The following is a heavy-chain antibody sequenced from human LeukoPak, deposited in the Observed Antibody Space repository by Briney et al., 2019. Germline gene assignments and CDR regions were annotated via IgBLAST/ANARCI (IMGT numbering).Heavy chain of an antibody. D-gene: IGHD3-10*01. CDR3: AILYLFPGSYYLFDY. Sequence: ASVKVSCKTSGYTFNSYGISWVRQAPGQGLEWMGWMNPNSGNTGYAQKFQGRVTMTRNTSISTAYMELSSLRSEDTAVYYCAILYLFPGSYYLFDYWGQGTLVTVSS. CDR1: GYTFNSYG. V-gene: IGHV1-8*02. J-gene: IGHJ4*02. CDR2: MNPNSGNT.